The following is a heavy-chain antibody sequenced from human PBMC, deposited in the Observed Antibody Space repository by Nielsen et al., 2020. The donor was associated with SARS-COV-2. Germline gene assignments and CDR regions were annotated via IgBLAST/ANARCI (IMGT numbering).Heavy chain of an antibody. J-gene: IGHJ4*02. V-gene: IGHV3-21*01. CDR3: ASIWWSW. Sequence: WIRQPPGKGLEWVSSISSSSSYIYHADSVKGRFTISRDNAKNSLYLQMNSLRAEDTAVYYCASIWWSWWGQGTLVTVSS. CDR2: ISSSSSYI. D-gene: IGHD2-21*01.